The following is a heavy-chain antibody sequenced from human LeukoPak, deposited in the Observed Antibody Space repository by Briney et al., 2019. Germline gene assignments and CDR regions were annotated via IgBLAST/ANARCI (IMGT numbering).Heavy chain of an antibody. CDR2: ISSSGSTI. Sequence: RTGGSLRLSWAPSGFTFSDYYMSWIRQAPGKGLEWVSYISSSGSTIYYAASVKGRSTISRDYSKNTMYQQMTSLRAEHPSVNYCAKNGHATGSSYYYMEIWGKGTT. J-gene: IGHJ6*03. CDR3: AKNGHATGSSYYYMEI. D-gene: IGHD6-6*01. CDR1: GFTFSDYY. V-gene: IGHV3-11*01.